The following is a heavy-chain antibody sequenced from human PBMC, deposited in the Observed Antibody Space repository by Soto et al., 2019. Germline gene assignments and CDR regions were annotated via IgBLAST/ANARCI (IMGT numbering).Heavy chain of an antibody. Sequence: SETLSLTXTVSGGSISSSSYYWGWIRQPPGKGLEWIGSIYYSGSTYYNPSLKSRVTISVDTSKNQFSLKLSSVTAADTAVYYCATLDSSGLGCFDYWGQGTLVTVSS. J-gene: IGHJ4*02. CDR3: ATLDSSGLGCFDY. V-gene: IGHV4-39*01. CDR2: IYYSGST. D-gene: IGHD6-19*01. CDR1: GGSISSSSYY.